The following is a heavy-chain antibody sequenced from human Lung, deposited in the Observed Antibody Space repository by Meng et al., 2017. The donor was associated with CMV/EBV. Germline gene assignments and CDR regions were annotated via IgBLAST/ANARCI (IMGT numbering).Heavy chain of an antibody. Sequence: QVQLQQWGAGLLKPSETLSPTCAAEGGVFSGYYWSWIRQPPGKGLECIGEINHSGSTNYNPALKRRVTISVDTSKNQFSLKLSSVTAADTAVYYCAAIAYCGGDCYSHGADYFDYWGHGTLVTVSS. CDR3: AAIAYCGGDCYSHGADYFDY. CDR1: GGVFSGYY. J-gene: IGHJ4*01. D-gene: IGHD2-21*02. CDR2: INHSGST. V-gene: IGHV4-34*01.